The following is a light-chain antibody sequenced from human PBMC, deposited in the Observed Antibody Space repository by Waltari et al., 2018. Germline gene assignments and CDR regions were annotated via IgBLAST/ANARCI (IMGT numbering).Light chain of an antibody. CDR2: KTS. J-gene: IGKJ2*01. V-gene: IGKV1-5*03. CDR1: QTIGGW. CDR3: QQYKISPYL. Sequence: DIRLTQFPPTISASVGDRVTITCRASQTIGGWLAWYQQKPGKAPILLIYKTSNLQTGVPSRFSGSGYGTDFTLTISSLQPDDSATYYCQQYKISPYLFGQGTKLEL.